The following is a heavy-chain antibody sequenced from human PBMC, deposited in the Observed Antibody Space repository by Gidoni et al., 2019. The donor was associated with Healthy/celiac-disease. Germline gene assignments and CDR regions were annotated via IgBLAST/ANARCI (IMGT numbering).Heavy chain of an antibody. D-gene: IGHD1-26*01. J-gene: IGHJ4*02. CDR1: GYTFTSYY. V-gene: IGHV1-46*01. Sequence: QVQLVQSGAEVKKPGASVKVSCKASGYTFTSYYMHWVRQAPGQGLEWMGIINPSGGSTSYAQKFQGRVTMTRDTSTSTVYMELSSLRSEDTAVYYCASTGIQLYSGSYVDYWGQGTLVTVSS. CDR2: INPSGGST. CDR3: ASTGIQLYSGSYVDY.